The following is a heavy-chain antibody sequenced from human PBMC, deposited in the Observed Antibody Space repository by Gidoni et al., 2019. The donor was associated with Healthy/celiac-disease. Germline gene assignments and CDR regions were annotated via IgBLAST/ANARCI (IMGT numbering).Heavy chain of an antibody. Sequence: EVQMVESGGGLVQPGGSLRRSCAASGCTCSSSSMNWVRQAPGKGLECVSYISSSSSTIYYADSVKGRFTISRDNAKNSLYLQMNSLRYEDTAVYYCSRGMEYWGQGTLVTVSS. CDR2: ISSSSSTI. V-gene: IGHV3-48*02. J-gene: IGHJ4*02. CDR1: GCTCSSSS. CDR3: SRGMEY. D-gene: IGHD3-3*01.